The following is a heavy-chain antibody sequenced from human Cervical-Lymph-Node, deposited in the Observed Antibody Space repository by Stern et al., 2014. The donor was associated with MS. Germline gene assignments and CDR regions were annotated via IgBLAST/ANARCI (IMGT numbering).Heavy chain of an antibody. Sequence: VQLGESGGGVVQPGGSLRLSCAASGFPFSGHGLHWVRQAPGKGLEWVALISYDGSNKWYAESVKGRFTISRDSSRNTMFLQMNTLRLEDAAVYYCARDGPNYDHNGRGDAFDVWGQGAMVTVSP. CDR2: ISYDGSNK. J-gene: IGHJ3*01. V-gene: IGHV3-33*05. CDR1: GFPFSGHG. D-gene: IGHD3-22*01. CDR3: ARDGPNYDHNGRGDAFDV.